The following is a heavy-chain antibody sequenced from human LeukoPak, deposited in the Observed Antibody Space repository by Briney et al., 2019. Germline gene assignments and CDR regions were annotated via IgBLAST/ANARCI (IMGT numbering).Heavy chain of an antibody. V-gene: IGHV4-38-2*02. Sequence: SETLSLTRSVSGYSISSGYYWGWIRQPPGKGLEWIGSIYHSGSTNYNPSLKSRVTISVDTSKNQFSLKLSSVTAADTAVYYCARETGSGWYSPYYYYMDVWGKGTTVTVSS. CDR1: GYSISSGYY. CDR2: IYHSGST. CDR3: ARETGSGWYSPYYYYMDV. D-gene: IGHD6-19*01. J-gene: IGHJ6*03.